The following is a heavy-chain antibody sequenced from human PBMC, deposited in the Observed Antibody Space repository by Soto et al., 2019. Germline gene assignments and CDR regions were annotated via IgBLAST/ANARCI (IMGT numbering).Heavy chain of an antibody. V-gene: IGHV1-69*01. CDR1: VGTFSSYA. D-gene: IGHD3-22*01. J-gene: IGHJ4*02. CDR3: GSGYYGKGFDY. CDR2: IIPIFGTA. Sequence: QVQLVQSGAEVKKPGSSVKVSCKASVGTFSSYAISWVRQAPGQGLEWMGGIIPIFGTAHYAQTFQGRVTITAVESKITAYMELSSLRSEDTAVYYCGSGYYGKGFDYWGQGTLVTVSS.